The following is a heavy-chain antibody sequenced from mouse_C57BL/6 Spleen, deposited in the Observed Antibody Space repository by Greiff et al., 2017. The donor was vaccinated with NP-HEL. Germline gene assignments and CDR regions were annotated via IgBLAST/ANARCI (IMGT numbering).Heavy chain of an antibody. D-gene: IGHD3-2*02. CDR1: GYTFTDYN. CDR3: ARGDRQLRLPYAMDY. J-gene: IGHJ4*01. CDR2: INPNNGGT. Sequence: VQLQQSGPELVKPGASVKIPCKASGYTFTDYNMDWVKQSHGKSLEWIGDINPNNGGTIYNQKFKGKATLTVDKSSSTAYMELRSLTSEDTAVYYCARGDRQLRLPYAMDYWGQGTSVTVSS. V-gene: IGHV1-18*01.